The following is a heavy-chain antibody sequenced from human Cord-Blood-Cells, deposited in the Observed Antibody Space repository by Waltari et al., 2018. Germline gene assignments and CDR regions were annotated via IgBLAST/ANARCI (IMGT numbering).Heavy chain of an antibody. Sequence: QVHLVQSGAEVKKRGASVKVSCKASGYTFTGYHMHWVRQAPGQGLEWMGWMNRDSGGTKYAQKFQGWVTMTRDTAISTDYMERSRLNADGTAVYYCARDNGLGIKGDDFDIWGQGTMVTVSS. V-gene: IGHV1-2*04. CDR3: ARDNGLGIKGDDFDI. J-gene: IGHJ3*02. CDR2: MNRDSGGT. D-gene: IGHD7-27*01. CDR1: GYTFTGYH.